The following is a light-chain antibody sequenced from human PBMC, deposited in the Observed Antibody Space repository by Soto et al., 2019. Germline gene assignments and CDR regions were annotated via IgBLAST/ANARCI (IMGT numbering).Light chain of an antibody. CDR3: QPYNNWPLT. CDR2: DTS. Sequence: EIVLTQSPATLSLSPGERVTLSCRASQSVTTRLAWYQHKPGQTPRLLIYDTSTRATGVPTRFSGSRSGAEFTLTINSLQSEDFAVYYCQPYNNWPLTFGGGTKVDIK. J-gene: IGKJ4*01. CDR1: QSVTTR. V-gene: IGKV3-15*01.